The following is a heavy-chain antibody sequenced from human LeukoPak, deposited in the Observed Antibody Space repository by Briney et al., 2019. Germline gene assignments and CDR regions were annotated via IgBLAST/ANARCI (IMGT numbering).Heavy chain of an antibody. CDR3: AKGGSSSWYFFDD. CDR2: ISASGGST. J-gene: IGHJ4*02. V-gene: IGHV3-23*01. Sequence: GGSLRLSCAATRFTFSNYAMSWVRQAPGKGLRWVAGISASGGSTYYADSVKGRFTISRDNSQNSLYLQMNSLRAEDTAVYYCAKGGSSSWYFFDDWGQGTLVTVCS. CDR1: RFTFSNYA. D-gene: IGHD6-13*01.